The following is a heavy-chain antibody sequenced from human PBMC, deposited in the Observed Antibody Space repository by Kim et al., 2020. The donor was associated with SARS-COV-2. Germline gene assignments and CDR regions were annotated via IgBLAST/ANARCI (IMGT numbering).Heavy chain of an antibody. V-gene: IGHV2-5*02. D-gene: IGHD3-10*01. CDR2: IYWDDDK. CDR3: VHRGITMVQRVRGYFEY. Sequence: SGPTLVKPTQTLTLTCTFSGFSLSTSGVGVGWIRQPPGKALEWLAIIYWDDDKRYSPSLKSRLTITKDTSKNQVVLTMTNMDPVDTATYYCVHRGITMVQRVRGYFEYWGQGTLVTVSS. CDR1: GFSLSTSGVG. J-gene: IGHJ4*02.